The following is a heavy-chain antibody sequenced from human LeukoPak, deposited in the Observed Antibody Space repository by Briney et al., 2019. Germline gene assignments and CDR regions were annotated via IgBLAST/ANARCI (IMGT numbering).Heavy chain of an antibody. CDR3: ARGSGYYGSGSYHKGVYYYYYMDV. J-gene: IGHJ6*03. CDR2: ISSSSSYI. CDR1: GFTFSSYS. D-gene: IGHD3-10*01. V-gene: IGHV3-21*01. Sequence: PGGSLRLSCAASGFTFSSYSMNWVRQAPGKGLEWVSSISSSSSYIYYADSVKGRFTISRDNPKNSLYLPMNSLRAEDTAVYYCARGSGYYGSGSYHKGVYYYYYMDVWGKGTTVTVSS.